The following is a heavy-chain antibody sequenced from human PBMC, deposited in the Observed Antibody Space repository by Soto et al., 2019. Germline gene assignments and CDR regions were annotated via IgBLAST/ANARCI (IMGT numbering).Heavy chain of an antibody. D-gene: IGHD6-13*01. V-gene: IGHV4-59*01. Sequence: SETLSLTCTVSGGSMISYYWSWIRQPPGRGLEWIGFIYYAGSTKYNPSLNSRVTISVDTSKNQVVVTMTNMDPEDTGTYFCAHVYWAASGTRYYFDYWGQGTLVTVSS. CDR1: GGSMISYY. J-gene: IGHJ4*02. CDR3: AHVYWAASGTRYYFDY. CDR2: IYYAGST.